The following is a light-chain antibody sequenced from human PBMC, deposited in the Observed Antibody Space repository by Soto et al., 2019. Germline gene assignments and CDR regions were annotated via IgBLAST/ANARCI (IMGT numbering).Light chain of an antibody. CDR3: MQALQTPRT. Sequence: DIVMTQSPLSLPVTPGEPASISCRSSQSLLHSNGYNYLDWYLQKPGQSPQLLIYLGSNRASGVPDRFRGSGSGPDFTLEVSRVEAEDVGVYYCMQALQTPRTFGQGTKVEIK. CDR1: QSLLHSNGYNY. CDR2: LGS. V-gene: IGKV2-28*01. J-gene: IGKJ1*01.